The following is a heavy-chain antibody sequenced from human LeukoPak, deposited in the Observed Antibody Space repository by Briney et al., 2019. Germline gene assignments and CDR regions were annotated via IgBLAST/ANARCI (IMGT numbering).Heavy chain of an antibody. CDR1: GFTVSSNY. CDR3: ARDQLGRWFFDL. CDR2: IYNGDST. Sequence: GGSLRLSCAASGFTVSSNYMSWVRQAPGKGLEWVSVIYNGDSTYYADSVKGRFTISRGNSKNMLYLQMNRLRAEDTAVYYCARDQLGRWFFDLWGRGTLVTVPS. V-gene: IGHV3-66*01. J-gene: IGHJ2*01. D-gene: IGHD7-27*01.